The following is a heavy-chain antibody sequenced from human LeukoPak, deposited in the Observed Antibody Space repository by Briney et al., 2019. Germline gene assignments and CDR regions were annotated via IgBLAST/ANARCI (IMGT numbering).Heavy chain of an antibody. D-gene: IGHD2-15*01. CDR1: GGSFSGYY. J-gene: IGHJ4*02. CDR2: INHSGST. Sequence: PSETLSLTCAVYGGSFSGYYWSWIRQPPGKGLEWIGEINHSGSTNYNPSLKSRVTISVDTSKNQFSLKLSSVTAADTAVYYCARGQAARGYCSGGSCYTGLDYWGQGTLVTVSS. CDR3: ARGQAARGYCSGGSCYTGLDY. V-gene: IGHV4-34*01.